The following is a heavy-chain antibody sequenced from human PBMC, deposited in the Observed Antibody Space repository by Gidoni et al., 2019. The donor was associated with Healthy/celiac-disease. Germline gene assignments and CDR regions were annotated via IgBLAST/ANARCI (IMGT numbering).Heavy chain of an antibody. CDR1: GGSISSSSYY. V-gene: IGHV4-39*07. D-gene: IGHD2-15*01. Sequence: QLQLQESGPGLVKPSETLSLTCTVSGGSISSSSYYWGWIRQPPGKGLVWIGSIYYSGSTYYNPSLKSRVTISVDTSKNQFSLKLSSVTAADTAVYYCARKGYCSGGSCYAVDYWGQGTLVTVSS. J-gene: IGHJ4*02. CDR3: ARKGYCSGGSCYAVDY. CDR2: IYYSGST.